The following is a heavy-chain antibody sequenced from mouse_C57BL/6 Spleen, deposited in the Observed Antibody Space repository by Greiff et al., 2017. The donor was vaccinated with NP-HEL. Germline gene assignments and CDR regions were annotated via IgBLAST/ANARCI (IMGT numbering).Heavy chain of an antibody. Sequence: EVMLVESEGGLVQPGSSMKLSCTASGFTFSDYYMAWVRQVPEKGLEWVANINYDGSSTYYLDSLKSRFIISRDNAKNILYLQMSSLKSEDTATYYCARDPGGSIYYDRYFDVWGTGTTVTVSS. V-gene: IGHV5-16*01. CDR1: GFTFSDYY. J-gene: IGHJ1*03. CDR3: ARDPGGSIYYDRYFDV. CDR2: INYDGSST. D-gene: IGHD2-4*01.